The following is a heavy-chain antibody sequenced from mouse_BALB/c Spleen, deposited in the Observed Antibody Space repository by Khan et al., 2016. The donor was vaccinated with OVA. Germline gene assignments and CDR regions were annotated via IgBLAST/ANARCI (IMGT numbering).Heavy chain of an antibody. Sequence: QVQLQQSGAELVKAGASVKMSCKASGYTFTSYWMHWVKQRLGQGLEWFAETNPTNGRTYYNEKFKSKATLTVDKSASTAYMLLSGPPFEDSAVFYSARITNIIATYFDYWGQGTTLTVSS. J-gene: IGHJ2*01. CDR2: TNPTNGRT. CDR1: GYTFTSYW. V-gene: IGHV1S81*02. D-gene: IGHD1-1*01. CDR3: ARITNIIATYFDY.